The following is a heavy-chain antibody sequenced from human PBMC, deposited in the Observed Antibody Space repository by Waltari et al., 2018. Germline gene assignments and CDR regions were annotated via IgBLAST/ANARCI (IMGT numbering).Heavy chain of an antibody. CDR1: GFTFSSYA. D-gene: IGHD1-20*01. V-gene: IGHV3-23*03. Sequence: EVQLLESGGGLVQPWGSLRLSCAASGFTFSSYAMSWFRQAPGKGLEWVSVIDSGGSTYYADSVKGRFTISRDNSKNTLYLQMNSLRAEDTAVYYCAKAPYLTGTAHFDYWGKGTLVTVSS. CDR2: IDSGGST. CDR3: AKAPYLTGTAHFDY. J-gene: IGHJ4*02.